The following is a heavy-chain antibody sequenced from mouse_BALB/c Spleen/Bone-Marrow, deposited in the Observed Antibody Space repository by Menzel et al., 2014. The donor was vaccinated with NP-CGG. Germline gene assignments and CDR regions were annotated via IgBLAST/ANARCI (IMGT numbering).Heavy chain of an antibody. D-gene: IGHD2-4*01. CDR1: GYTFTSYW. V-gene: IGHV1S132*01. CDR3: ARKGISTVIATAYYFAY. CDR2: IFPGTGTT. J-gene: IGHJ2*01. Sequence: QVQLQQSGAELVKPGASVKLSCKTSGYTFTSYWIQWVKQRPGQGLGWIGEIFPGTGTTYYNEKFKDKATLTIDTSSSTAYMQLSSLTSEDSAVYFCARKGISTVIATAYYFAYWGQGSTLTVSS.